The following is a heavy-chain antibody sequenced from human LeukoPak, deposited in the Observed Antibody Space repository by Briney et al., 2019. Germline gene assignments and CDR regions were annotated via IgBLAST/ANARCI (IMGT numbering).Heavy chain of an antibody. J-gene: IGHJ4*02. D-gene: IGHD6-13*01. V-gene: IGHV3-23*01. CDR3: AKVETAAAATLRGFDY. CDR1: GFTFSSYA. Sequence: GGSLRLSCAASGFTFSSYAMSWVRQAPGKGLEWVSSIGGSGGSTDYADSVKGRFTISRDNSKNTLYLQMNSLRAEDTAVYYCAKVETAAAATLRGFDYWGQGTQVTVSS. CDR2: IGGSGGST.